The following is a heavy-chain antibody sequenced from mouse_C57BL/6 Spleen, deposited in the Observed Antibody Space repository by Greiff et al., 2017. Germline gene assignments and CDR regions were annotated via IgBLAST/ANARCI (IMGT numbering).Heavy chain of an antibody. CDR1: GFTFTDYY. J-gene: IGHJ4*01. Sequence: EVQGVESGGGLVQPGGSLSLSCAASGFTFTDYYMSWVRQPPGKALEWLGFISNKANGYTTEYSASVKGRFTISRDNSQSILYLQMNALRAEDSATYYCACDGYYAMDYWGQGTSVTVSS. V-gene: IGHV7-3*01. CDR2: ISNKANGYTT. CDR3: ACDGYYAMDY. D-gene: IGHD2-3*01.